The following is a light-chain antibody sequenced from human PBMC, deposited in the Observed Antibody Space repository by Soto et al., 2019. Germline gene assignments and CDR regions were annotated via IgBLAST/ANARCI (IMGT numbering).Light chain of an antibody. J-gene: IGKJ2*01. V-gene: IGKV1-12*01. Sequence: DVQMTQSPSSVSASVGDRVTITCRASQGIANWLAWYQQKPGKAPNLLIYDASRLQSGVPSRFSGSGSGKDFTLTISNLQPYDSATYFCQQANSFPYTFGQGTKVEI. CDR2: DAS. CDR3: QQANSFPYT. CDR1: QGIANW.